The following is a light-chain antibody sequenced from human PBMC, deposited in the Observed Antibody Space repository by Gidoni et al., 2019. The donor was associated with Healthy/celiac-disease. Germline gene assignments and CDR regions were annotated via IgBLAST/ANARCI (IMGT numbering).Light chain of an antibody. Sequence: DIQMTQSPSTLSASVGDRVTITCRASQSISSWLAWYQQKPGKAPKLLIYKASSLESWVPSRFSGSGSGTEFTLTISSLQPDDFATYYCQQYNSYSWTCGQGTKVEIK. CDR3: QQYNSYSWT. CDR2: KAS. V-gene: IGKV1-5*03. J-gene: IGKJ1*01. CDR1: QSISSW.